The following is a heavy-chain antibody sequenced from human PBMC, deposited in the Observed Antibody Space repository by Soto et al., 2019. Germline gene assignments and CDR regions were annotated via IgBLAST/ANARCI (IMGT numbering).Heavy chain of an antibody. J-gene: IGHJ5*02. D-gene: IGHD2-2*01. CDR3: ARDLDCSSTSCLSWFDP. V-gene: IGHV1-69*01. CDR2: LIPIFGTA. CDR1: GGTFSSYA. Sequence: QVQLVQSGAEVKKPGSSVKVSCKASGGTFSSYAISWVRQAPGQGLEWMGGLIPIFGTANNAQKFQGRVTITADESTSTAYMELSSRRSEDTAVYYCARDLDCSSTSCLSWFDPWGQGTLVTVSS.